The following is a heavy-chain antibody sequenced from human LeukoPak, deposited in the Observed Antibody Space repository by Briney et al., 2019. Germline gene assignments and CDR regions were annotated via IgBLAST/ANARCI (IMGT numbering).Heavy chain of an antibody. V-gene: IGHV1-69*05. CDR2: VIPIFGTA. D-gene: IGHD3-22*01. J-gene: IGHJ4*02. CDR1: GGTFSSYA. CDR3: ARDRPDSSGSTWRY. Sequence: SVKVSCKASGGTFSSYAISWVRQAPGQGLEWMGGVIPIFGTANYAQKFQGRVTITTDESTSTAYMELSSLRSDDTAVYYCARDRPDSSGSTWRYWGQGTLVTVSS.